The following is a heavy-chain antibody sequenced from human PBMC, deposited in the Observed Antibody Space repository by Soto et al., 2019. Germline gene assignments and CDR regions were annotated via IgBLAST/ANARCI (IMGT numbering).Heavy chain of an antibody. J-gene: IGHJ4*02. Sequence: EVQLVESGGALVHPGGSLRLSGAAFGFNFSNYEMDWVRQAPGKGLEWVAYISGNGGTIYYADSVEGRFTNSRDNADKSLYLQMNGLRVEVTCFYYCMRDAGGDGPDVVHFSYWGKGTLVTVSS. CDR2: ISGNGGTI. V-gene: IGHV3-48*03. CDR3: MRDAGGDGPDVVHFSY. CDR1: GFNFSNYE. D-gene: IGHD3-16*01.